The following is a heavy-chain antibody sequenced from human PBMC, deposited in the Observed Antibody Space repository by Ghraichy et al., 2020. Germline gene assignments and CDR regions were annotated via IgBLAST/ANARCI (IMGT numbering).Heavy chain of an antibody. V-gene: IGHV3-48*03. Sequence: GGSLRLSCAASGFTFSSYEMNWLRQAPGKGLEWVAYIHDSGTTVFYADSVKGRFTISRDNAKNSLDLQMNSLRAEDTAVYYCARKLFGTTHFDFWGQGTRVTVSS. D-gene: IGHD1-1*01. CDR3: ARKLFGTTHFDF. CDR2: IHDSGTTV. J-gene: IGHJ4*02. CDR1: GFTFSSYE.